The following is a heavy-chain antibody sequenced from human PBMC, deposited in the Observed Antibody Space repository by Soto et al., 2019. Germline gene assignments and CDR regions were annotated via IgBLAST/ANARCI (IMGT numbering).Heavy chain of an antibody. CDR2: IYYSGST. D-gene: IGHD6-6*01. Sequence: SETLSLTCTASGGSISSGDYYWSWIRQPPGKGLEWIGYIYYSGSTYYNPSLKSRVTISVDTSKNQFSLKLSSVTAADTAVYYCAREVGYSSSSWAHWFDYWGQGTLVTVSS. V-gene: IGHV4-30-4*01. J-gene: IGHJ4*02. CDR1: GGSISSGDYY. CDR3: AREVGYSSSSWAHWFDY.